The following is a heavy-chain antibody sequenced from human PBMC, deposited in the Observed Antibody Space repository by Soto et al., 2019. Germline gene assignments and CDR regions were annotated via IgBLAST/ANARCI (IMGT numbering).Heavy chain of an antibody. CDR3: VRGGYMHACDI. J-gene: IGHJ3*02. V-gene: IGHV3-74*01. Sequence: EVQLVESGGGLVQPGGSLRLSCAASGFTFSSYWMYWVRQAPGKGLEWVSPMNNDGSYIIYAESVKGRFTFSRDNAKNTLYLQMNSLRAEDTAVYYCVRGGYMHACDIWGQGTMVTVSS. CDR2: MNNDGSYI. D-gene: IGHD6-13*01. CDR1: GFTFSSYW.